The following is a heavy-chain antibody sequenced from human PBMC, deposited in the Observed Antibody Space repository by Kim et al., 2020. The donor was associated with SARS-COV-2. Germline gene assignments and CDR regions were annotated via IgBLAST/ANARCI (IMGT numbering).Heavy chain of an antibody. J-gene: IGHJ4*02. V-gene: IGHV4-34*01. CDR1: GESFSGFF. CDR2: INHSGST. Sequence: SETLSPTCAVYGESFSGFFWSWIRQPPGKGLEWIGNINHSGSTNYSPSPKSRVTMSVDTSKNQFSLKLSSVTAADTAKYYCARHTLARGIDSWGQGILLTVSS. D-gene: IGHD3-10*01. CDR3: ARHTLARGIDS.